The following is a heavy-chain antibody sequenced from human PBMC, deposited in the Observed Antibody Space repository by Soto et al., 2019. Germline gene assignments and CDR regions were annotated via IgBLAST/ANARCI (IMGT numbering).Heavy chain of an antibody. CDR3: AHRGGPSKGWYFDL. V-gene: IGHV2-5*02. CDR1: GFSLSTSGVG. CDR2: IYWDDDK. D-gene: IGHD1-26*01. J-gene: IGHJ2*01. Sequence: QITLKESGPTLVKPTQTLTLTCTFSGFSLSTSGVGVGWIRQPPGNALEWLALIYWDDDKRYSPSLKSRLTITKDTSKNQVVLTMTNMDPVDTATYYCAHRGGPSKGWYFDLWGRGTLVTVSS.